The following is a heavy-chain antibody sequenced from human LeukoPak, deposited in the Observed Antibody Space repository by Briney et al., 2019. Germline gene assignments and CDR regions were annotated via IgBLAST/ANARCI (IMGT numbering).Heavy chain of an antibody. J-gene: IGHJ5*02. D-gene: IGHD4-11*01. CDR2: IYYSGST. Sequence: SETLSLTCTVSGGSISSSSYYWGWIRQPPGKGLEWIGYIYYSGSTYYNPSLKSRVTISVDTSKNQFSLKLSSVTAADTAVYYCARVPPIHPPSKGPSWFDPWGQGTLVTVSS. V-gene: IGHV4-30-4*08. CDR1: GGSISSSSYY. CDR3: ARVPPIHPPSKGPSWFDP.